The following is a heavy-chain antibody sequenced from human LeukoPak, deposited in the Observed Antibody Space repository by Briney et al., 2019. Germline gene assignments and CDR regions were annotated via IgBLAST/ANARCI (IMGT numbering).Heavy chain of an antibody. Sequence: SETLSLTCTVSGGSISSSNFYWGWIRQPPGKGLEWIGSIYYSGSTYYNPSLKSRVSISVDTSKNQFSLNLTSVTAADTAVSSCARSVDTSMAGDYWGQGTLVTVSS. CDR1: GGSISSSNFY. CDR2: IYYSGST. V-gene: IGHV4-39*07. J-gene: IGHJ4*02. D-gene: IGHD5-18*01. CDR3: ARSVDTSMAGDY.